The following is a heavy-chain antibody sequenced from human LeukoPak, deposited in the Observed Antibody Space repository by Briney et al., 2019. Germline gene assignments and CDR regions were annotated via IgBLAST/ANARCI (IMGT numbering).Heavy chain of an antibody. CDR1: GFTFSSYW. Sequence: GGSLRLSCAASGFTFSSYWMHWVRQAPGKGLVWVSRINSDGSNTIYPDSVKGRFTISRDDAKNTLYLQMNSLRAEDTAVYYCARRDCSGGSCYLAYWGQGTLVTVSS. J-gene: IGHJ4*02. V-gene: IGHV3-74*01. D-gene: IGHD2-15*01. CDR3: ARRDCSGGSCYLAY. CDR2: INSDGSNT.